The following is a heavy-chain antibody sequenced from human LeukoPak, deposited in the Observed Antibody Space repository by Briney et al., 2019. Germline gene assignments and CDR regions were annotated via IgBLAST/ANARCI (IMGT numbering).Heavy chain of an antibody. V-gene: IGHV1-24*01. D-gene: IGHD2-15*01. J-gene: IGHJ6*02. CDR3: ATFRPKYCSGGSCYSTFGFYYYGMDV. CDR2: FDPEDGET. Sequence: ASVKVSCKVSGYTLTELSMHWVRQAPGKGLEWMGGFDPEDGETIYAQKFQGRVTMTEDTSTDTAYMELSSLRSEDTAVYYRATFRPKYCSGGSCYSTFGFYYYGMDVWGQGTTVTVSS. CDR1: GYTLTELS.